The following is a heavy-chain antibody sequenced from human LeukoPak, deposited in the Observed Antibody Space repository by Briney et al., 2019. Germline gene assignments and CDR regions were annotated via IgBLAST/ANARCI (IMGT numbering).Heavy chain of an antibody. CDR1: GYSLTSYW. D-gene: IGHD3-10*01. CDR3: AVGLWFGYAFDI. V-gene: IGHV5-51*01. Sequence: GESPKIPCKGSGYSLTSYWIGWVRQMPGEGVEGMGIIYPGDSDTRYSPSFQGQVTISADKSISTACLQWSSLKASDTAMYCCAVGLWFGYAFDIWGQGTMVTVSS. CDR2: IYPGDSDT. J-gene: IGHJ3*02.